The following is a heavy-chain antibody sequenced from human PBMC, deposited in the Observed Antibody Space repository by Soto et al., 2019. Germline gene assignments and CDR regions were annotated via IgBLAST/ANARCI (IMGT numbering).Heavy chain of an antibody. V-gene: IGHV1-69*08. CDR2: IIPILGIA. CDR3: AREEGMSTLRHDGMDV. CDR1: GGTFSSYT. D-gene: IGHD4-4*01. J-gene: IGHJ6*02. Sequence: QVQLVQSGAEVKKPGSSVKVSCKASGGTFSSYTISWVRQAPGQGLEWMGRIIPILGIANYAQKFQGRVTMTADKSTSTAYMELSSLRSEDTAVYYCAREEGMSTLRHDGMDVWGQGTTVTVSS.